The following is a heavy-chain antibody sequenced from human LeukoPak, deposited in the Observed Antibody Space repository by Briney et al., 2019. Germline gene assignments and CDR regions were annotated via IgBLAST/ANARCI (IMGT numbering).Heavy chain of an antibody. V-gene: IGHV1-69*04. J-gene: IGHJ6*02. CDR2: IIPILGIA. Sequence: SVKVSCKASGGTFSSYAVSWVRQAPGQGLEWMGRIIPILGIANYAQKFQGRVTITADKSTSTAYMELSRLRSDDTAVYYCARGDAVRYSSSNPYYYYGMDVWGQGTTVTVSS. D-gene: IGHD6-13*01. CDR1: GGTFSSYA. CDR3: ARGDAVRYSSSNPYYYYGMDV.